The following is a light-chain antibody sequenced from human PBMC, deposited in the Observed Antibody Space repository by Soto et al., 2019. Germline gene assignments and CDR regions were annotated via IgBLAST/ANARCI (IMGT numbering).Light chain of an antibody. V-gene: IGLV2-8*01. CDR3: SSCADSTLL. CDR2: EFT. CDR1: SSDVGGYNY. Sequence: QSVLTQPPSASGSPGQSVTISCTGTSSDVGGYNYVSWYQQHPCRAPRLMIYEFTKRPSGVPDRFSGSKSGNTASLTVSGLQAEDEADYYCSSCADSTLLFGGGTKVTVL. J-gene: IGLJ2*01.